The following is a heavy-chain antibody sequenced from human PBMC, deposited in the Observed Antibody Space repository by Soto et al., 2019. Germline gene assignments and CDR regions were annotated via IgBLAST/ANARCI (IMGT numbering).Heavy chain of an antibody. Sequence: QVQLVQSGAEVKKPGSSVKVSCKASGGTFSSYAISWVRQAPGQGLEWMGGIIPIFGTANYAQKFQGRVTMTTATATSTAYMELRSLRSDDTAVYYCASGEVVPAAIEVAEMDYWGQGTLVTVSS. CDR2: IIPIFGTA. CDR3: ASGEVVPAAIEVAEMDY. J-gene: IGHJ4*02. D-gene: IGHD2-2*02. CDR1: GGTFSSYA. V-gene: IGHV1-69*06.